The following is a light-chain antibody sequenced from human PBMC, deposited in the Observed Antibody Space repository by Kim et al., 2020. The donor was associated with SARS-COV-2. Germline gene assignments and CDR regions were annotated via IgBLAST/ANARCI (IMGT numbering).Light chain of an antibody. CDR1: QSISSW. CDR2: DAS. J-gene: IGKJ1*01. CDR3: QQYNSYAGT. Sequence: ASVGDRVTITFRASQSISSWLAWYQQKPGKAPKLLIYDASSLESGVPSRFSGSGSGTEFTLTISSLQPDDFATYYCQQYNSYAGTFGQGTKVDIK. V-gene: IGKV1-5*01.